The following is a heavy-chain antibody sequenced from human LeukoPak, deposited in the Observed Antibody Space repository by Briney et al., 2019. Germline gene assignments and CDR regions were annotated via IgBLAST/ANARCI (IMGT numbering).Heavy chain of an antibody. CDR3: ARRGDGFDI. V-gene: IGHV5-51*01. CDR1: GSIFATYW. CDR2: IYPGDSDT. Sequence: GESLQLSCKCSGSIFATYWIGWVRQLPGKALEWIGIIYPGDSDTRYSPSFQGQVTISADKSKSTAYLQWSSLKASDTAMYYCARRGDGFDIWGQGTMVTVSS. J-gene: IGHJ3*02.